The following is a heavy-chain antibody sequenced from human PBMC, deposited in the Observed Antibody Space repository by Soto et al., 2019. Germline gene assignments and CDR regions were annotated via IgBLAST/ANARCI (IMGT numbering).Heavy chain of an antibody. CDR3: ARKRAAAMDAFDI. CDR2: ISSSSSYI. J-gene: IGHJ3*02. V-gene: IGHV3-21*01. D-gene: IGHD6-13*01. CDR1: GFTCSSYS. Sequence: EVQLVESGGGLVKPGVSLRLSCAASGFTCSSYSMNWVRQAPGKGLEWVSSISSSSSYIYYADSVKGRFTISRDNAKNSLYLQMNSLGAEDTAVYYCARKRAAAMDAFDIWGQVKMVNVSA.